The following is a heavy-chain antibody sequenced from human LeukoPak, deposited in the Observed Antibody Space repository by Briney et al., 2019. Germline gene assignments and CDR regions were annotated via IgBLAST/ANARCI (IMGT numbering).Heavy chain of an antibody. J-gene: IGHJ4*02. CDR2: IYHSGST. D-gene: IGHD5-12*01. CDR1: GGSMSSFY. CDR3: ARSGSGYLRYYFDY. V-gene: IGHV4-59*12. Sequence: PSETLSLTCTVSGGSMSSFYWTWIRQPPGKGLEWIGSIYHSGSTYYNPSLKSRVTISVDTSKNQFSLKLSSVTAADTAVYYCARSGSGYLRYYFDYWGQGTLVTVSS.